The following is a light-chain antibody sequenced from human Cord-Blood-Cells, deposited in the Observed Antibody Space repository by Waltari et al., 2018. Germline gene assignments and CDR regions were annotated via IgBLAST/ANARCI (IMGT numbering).Light chain of an antibody. Sequence: DIQMPQSPSSLSASVGDRVTLTCRASQSISSYLNWYQQKPGKAPKLLIYAASSLQSGVPSRFSGSGSGTDFTLTISSLQPEDFATYYCQQSYSTPRTFGQGTKLEIK. V-gene: IGKV1-39*01. J-gene: IGKJ2*01. CDR2: AAS. CDR3: QQSYSTPRT. CDR1: QSISSY.